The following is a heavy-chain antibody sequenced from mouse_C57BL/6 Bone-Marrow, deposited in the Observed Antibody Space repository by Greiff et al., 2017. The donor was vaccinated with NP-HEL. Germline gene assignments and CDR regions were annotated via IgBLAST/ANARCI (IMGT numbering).Heavy chain of an antibody. CDR3: ARGSTVVAPAGFAY. V-gene: IGHV1-82*01. CDR2: IYPGDGDT. J-gene: IGHJ3*01. D-gene: IGHD1-1*01. Sequence: QVQLQQSGPELVKPGASVKISCKASGYAFSSSWMNWVKQRPGTGLEWIGRIYPGDGDTNYNGKFKGKATLTADKSSSTAYMQLSSLTSEDSAVYFCARGSTVVAPAGFAYWGQGTLVTVSA. CDR1: GYAFSSSW.